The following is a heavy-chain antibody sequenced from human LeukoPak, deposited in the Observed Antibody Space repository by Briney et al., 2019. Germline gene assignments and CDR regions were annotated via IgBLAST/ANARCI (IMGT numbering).Heavy chain of an antibody. CDR2: INPNSGGT. V-gene: IGHV1-2*02. J-gene: IGHJ4*02. D-gene: IGHD3-16*01. CDR3: ARRGAYYDYVWGSYSKPYYFDY. CDR1: GYTFTGYY. Sequence: GASVKVSCKASGYTFTGYYMHWVRQAPGQGLEWMGWINPNSGGTNYAQKFQGRVTMTRDTSISTTYMELSRLRSDDTAVYYCARRGAYYDYVWGSYSKPYYFDYWGQGTLVTVSS.